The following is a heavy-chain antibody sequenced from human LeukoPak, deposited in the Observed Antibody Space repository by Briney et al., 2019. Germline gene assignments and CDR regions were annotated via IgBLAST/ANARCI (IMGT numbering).Heavy chain of an antibody. J-gene: IGHJ4*02. D-gene: IGHD4/OR15-4a*01. CDR1: GFTFSSHA. CDR2: ISISGDIT. V-gene: IGHV3-23*01. CDR3: ANEEVPNDY. Sequence: GGSLRLSCAVSGFTFSSHAMTWVRQAPGKGLEWVSGISISGDITYYADSVQGRFIISRDNSKNTVYLKMNSLRVEDTAVYYCANEEVPNDYWGQGTLVTVSS.